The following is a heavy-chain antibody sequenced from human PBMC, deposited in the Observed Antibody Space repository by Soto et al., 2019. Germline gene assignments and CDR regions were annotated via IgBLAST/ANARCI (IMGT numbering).Heavy chain of an antibody. V-gene: IGHV1-18*01. J-gene: IGHJ5*02. Sequence: GASVKVSCKASGYTFTSYGISWVRQAPGQGLEWMGWISAYNGNTNYAQKLQGRVTMTTDTSTSTAYMELRSLRSDDTAVYYCARKQLLRGRNWFDPWGQGTLVTVSS. CDR3: ARKQLLRGRNWFDP. CDR2: ISAYNGNT. D-gene: IGHD6-13*01. CDR1: GYTFTSYG.